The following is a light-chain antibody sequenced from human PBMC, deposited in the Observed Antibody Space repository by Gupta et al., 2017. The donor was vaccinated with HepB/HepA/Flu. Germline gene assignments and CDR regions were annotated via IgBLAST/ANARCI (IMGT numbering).Light chain of an antibody. V-gene: IGKV3-11*01. CDR2: DAY. CDR3: QHRSNWPPIT. CDR1: QTVSSY. Sequence: EIVLTPSPAALSLSPGERATLSCRASQTVSSYLAWYQQKPGQAPRLLIYDAYNRATGIPARFSGSGSGTDFTLTISSLEPEDFAVYYCQHRSNWPPITFGQGTRLDIK. J-gene: IGKJ5*01.